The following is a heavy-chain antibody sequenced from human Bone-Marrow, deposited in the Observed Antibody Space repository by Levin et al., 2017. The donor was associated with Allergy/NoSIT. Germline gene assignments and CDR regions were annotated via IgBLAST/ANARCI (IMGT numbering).Heavy chain of an antibody. CDR1: GFAFSDFG. CDR3: AKELDRRSYNDAFDV. J-gene: IGHJ3*01. CDR2: ISYDGTSI. V-gene: IGHV3-30*18. D-gene: IGHD1-26*01. Sequence: GESLKISCAASGFAFSDFGIHWVRQASGKGLEWLASISYDGTSIYYGDSVRGRFTISRDNSMNTVSLQMTSLRVDDTAIYFCAKELDRRSYNDAFDVWGQGTVLTVSS.